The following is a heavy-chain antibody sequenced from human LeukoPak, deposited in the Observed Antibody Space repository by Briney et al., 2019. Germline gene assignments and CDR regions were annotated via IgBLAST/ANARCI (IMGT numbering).Heavy chain of an antibody. Sequence: PGRSLRLSCAASGFTFSGCGMDWVRQAPGKGLEWVAVISYDGSNKYYADSVKGRFTISRDNFKNTLYLQMNILRAEDTAVYYCANLYGDYPDYWGQGTLVAVSS. CDR3: ANLYGDYPDY. CDR1: GFTFSGCG. V-gene: IGHV3-30*18. J-gene: IGHJ4*02. CDR2: ISYDGSNK. D-gene: IGHD4-17*01.